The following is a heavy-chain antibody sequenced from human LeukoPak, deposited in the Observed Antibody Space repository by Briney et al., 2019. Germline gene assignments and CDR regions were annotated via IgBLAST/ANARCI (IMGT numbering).Heavy chain of an antibody. J-gene: IGHJ4*02. CDR2: ISYDGSNK. V-gene: IGHV3-30*18. CDR3: AKDQRGTIPVAPNIDY. D-gene: IGHD1-1*01. Sequence: PGGSLRLSCAASGFTFNSYGMHWVRQAPGKGLEWVAIISYDGSNKYYADSVKGRFTISRDNSKNTLYLQMNSLRAEDTAVYYCAKDQRGTIPVAPNIDYWGQGALVTVSS. CDR1: GFTFNSYG.